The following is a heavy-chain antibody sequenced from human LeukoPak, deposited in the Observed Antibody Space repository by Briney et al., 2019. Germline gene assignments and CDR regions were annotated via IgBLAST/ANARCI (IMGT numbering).Heavy chain of an antibody. J-gene: IGHJ4*02. D-gene: IGHD5-12*01. CDR1: GYTFTSYD. V-gene: IGHV1-8*01. CDR3: ARSRWLRSGPFGY. Sequence: ASVKVSCKASGYTFTSYDINWVRQATGQGLEWMGWMNPNSGNTGYAQKFQGRVTMTRNTSISTAYMELSSLRSEDTAVYYCARSRWLRSGPFGYWDQGTLVTVSS. CDR2: MNPNSGNT.